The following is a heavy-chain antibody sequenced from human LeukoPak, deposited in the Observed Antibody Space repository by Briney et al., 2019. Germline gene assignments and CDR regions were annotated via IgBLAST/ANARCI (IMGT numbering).Heavy chain of an antibody. D-gene: IGHD5-24*01. V-gene: IGHV3-30*02. CDR1: GFTFSSYG. CDR2: IRYDGSNK. J-gene: IGHJ4*02. CDR3: AKDRDGYNFYYFDY. Sequence: PGRSLRLSCAASGFTFSSYGMHWVRQAPGKGLEWVAFIRYDGSNKYYADSVKGRFTISRDNSKNTLYLQMNSLRAEDTAVYYCAKDRDGYNFYYFDYWGQGTLVTVSS.